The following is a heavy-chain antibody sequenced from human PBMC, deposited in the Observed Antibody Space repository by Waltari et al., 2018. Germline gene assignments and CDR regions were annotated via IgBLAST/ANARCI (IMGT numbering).Heavy chain of an antibody. CDR3: ARGITIFGVITYNWFDP. CDR1: GYTFTSYY. D-gene: IGHD3-3*01. V-gene: IGHV1-46*01. CDR2: INPSGGST. J-gene: IGHJ5*02. Sequence: QVQLVQSGAEVKKPGASVKVSCKASGYTFTSYYMHWVRQAPGQGLEWKGIINPSGGSTSYAQKFQGRVTMTRDTSTSTVYMELSSLRSEDTAVYYCARGITIFGVITYNWFDPWGQGTLVTVSS.